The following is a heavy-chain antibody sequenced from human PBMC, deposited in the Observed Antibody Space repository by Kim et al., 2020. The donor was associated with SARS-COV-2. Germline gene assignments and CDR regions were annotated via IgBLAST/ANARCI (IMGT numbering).Heavy chain of an antibody. V-gene: IGHV3-74*03. D-gene: IGHD3-22*01. J-gene: IGHJ5*02. Sequence: GGSLRLSCAASGFTFSSYWMHWVRKAQGKGLVWVSRINRDGSITTYADSVKGRVTISRDNAKNTLYLQMSSLRAEDTAVYYCARDLSSGYFEGFDPWGQGTLVTVSS. CDR2: INRDGSIT. CDR3: ARDLSSGYFEGFDP. CDR1: GFTFSSYW.